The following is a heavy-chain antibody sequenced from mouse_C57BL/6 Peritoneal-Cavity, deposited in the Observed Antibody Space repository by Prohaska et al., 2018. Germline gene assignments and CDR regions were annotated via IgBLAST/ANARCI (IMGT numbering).Heavy chain of an antibody. CDR2: SYPRDDNT. J-gene: IGHJ4*01. CDR1: GYTFTHHP. Sequence: QVQLQQSHAHLLKPRASVKISCKVSGYTFTHHPIHWMKQRHEQGLELIGYSYPRDDNTNYNDKVKGKATLTADKSSSRAYMQLISLTSEDSAVYFCARSYYYTMDYWGQGTSVTVSS. V-gene: IGHV1-78*01. CDR3: ARSYYYTMDY.